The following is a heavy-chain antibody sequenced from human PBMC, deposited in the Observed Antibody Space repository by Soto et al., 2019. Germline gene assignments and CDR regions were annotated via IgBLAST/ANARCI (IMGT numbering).Heavy chain of an antibody. CDR3: IQGSCGGDCHQCCASTYFNSMAG. CDR1: AFSLSTGGVG. J-gene: IGHJ6*04. D-gene: IGHD2-21*02. Sequence: QITLKESGPTLVKPTQTLTLTCTFSAFSLSTGGVGVGWIRQPPGKALEWLALIYWDDDTRYSTSLRSRITMAKHTSKSQMVLTMTNMGPVDRSPSYCIQGSCGGDCHQCCASTYFNSMAGWGKGTPVTVSS. CDR2: IYWDDDT. V-gene: IGHV2-5*02.